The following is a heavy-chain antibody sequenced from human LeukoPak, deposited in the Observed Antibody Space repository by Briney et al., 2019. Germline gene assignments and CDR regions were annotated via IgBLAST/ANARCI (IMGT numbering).Heavy chain of an antibody. D-gene: IGHD6-6*01. CDR3: ARVVGQLGVDHWYFDL. CDR2: INPSGGST. J-gene: IGHJ2*01. Sequence: ASVKVSCKASGYTFTSYYMHWVRQAPGQGLEWMGIINPSGGSTSYAQKFQGRVTMTRDTSTSTVYMELSSLRSEDTAVYYCARVVGQLGVDHWYFDLWGRGTLVTVSS. CDR1: GYTFTSYY. V-gene: IGHV1-46*01.